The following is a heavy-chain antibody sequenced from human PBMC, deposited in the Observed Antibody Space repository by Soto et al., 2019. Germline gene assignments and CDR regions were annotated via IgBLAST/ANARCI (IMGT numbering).Heavy chain of an antibody. Sequence: SETLSLTCTVSAASSGRSSSFWGWIRQPPGKGLEWIGSLSYSGSAYYHRSLYSRVTISADTSKNLLSLKLRSVTAADTAVYYCARRDRGGNGGKSFPFWGQGTLVTVSS. CDR3: ARRDRGGNGGKSFPF. J-gene: IGHJ4*02. D-gene: IGHD5-12*01. V-gene: IGHV4-39*01. CDR2: LSYSGSA. CDR1: AASSGRSSSF.